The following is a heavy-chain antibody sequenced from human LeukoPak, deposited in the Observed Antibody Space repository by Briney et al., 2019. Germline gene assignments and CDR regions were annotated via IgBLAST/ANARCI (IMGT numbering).Heavy chain of an antibody. V-gene: IGHV4-61*08. CDR1: GGSISSGDYY. CDR2: IYYSGSTSGST. Sequence: SQTLSLTCTVSGGSISSGDYYWSWIRQPPGKGLEWIGYIYYSGSTSGSTNYNPSLKSRVSISVDTSKNQFSLKLSSVTAADTAVYYCARGPKREIFGVVIPFDYWGQGTLVTVSS. J-gene: IGHJ4*02. D-gene: IGHD3-3*01. CDR3: ARGPKREIFGVVIPFDY.